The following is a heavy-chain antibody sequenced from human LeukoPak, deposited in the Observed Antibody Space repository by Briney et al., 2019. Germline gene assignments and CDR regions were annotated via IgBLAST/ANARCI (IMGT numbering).Heavy chain of an antibody. CDR2: ISSSSSYI. Sequence: GGSLRLSCAASGFTFSSYSMNWVRQAPGKGLEWVSSISSSSSYIYYADSVKGRFTISRDNAKNSLYLQMNSLRAEDTAVYYCARGPGYYDSGGYFDYWGQGTLVTVSS. CDR1: GFTFSSYS. D-gene: IGHD3-22*01. CDR3: ARGPGYYDSGGYFDY. V-gene: IGHV3-21*01. J-gene: IGHJ4*02.